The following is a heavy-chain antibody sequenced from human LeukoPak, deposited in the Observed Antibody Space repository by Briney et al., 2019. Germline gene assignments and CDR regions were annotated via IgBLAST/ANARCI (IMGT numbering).Heavy chain of an antibody. Sequence: PGGSLRLSCAASGFTFSSYGMHWVRQAPGKGLEWVVVISYHGSKKYYADSVKGRITISRDNSKNTLYLQIDSLKVEDTAVYYCAKDADSSTWYLRYFDYWGQGTLVTVSS. D-gene: IGHD6-13*01. CDR1: GFTFSSYG. J-gene: IGHJ4*02. CDR3: AKDADSSTWYLRYFDY. CDR2: ISYHGSKK. V-gene: IGHV3-30*18.